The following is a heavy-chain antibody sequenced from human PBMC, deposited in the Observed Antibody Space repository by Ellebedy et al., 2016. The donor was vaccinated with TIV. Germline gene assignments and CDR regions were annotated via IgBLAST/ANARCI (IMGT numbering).Heavy chain of an antibody. CDR3: ARVHCSITTCDYYYMDV. Sequence: SETLSLTXTVSGDSISSSSDYWVWIRQPPGKGLEWIGTISNRDRTDYNPSLKSRVFILVDASKNQFFLKLTSVTAADTAVYYCARVHCSITTCDYYYMDVWGKGTTVTVSS. V-gene: IGHV4-39*07. CDR2: ISNRDRT. D-gene: IGHD1-1*01. CDR1: GDSISSSSDY. J-gene: IGHJ6*03.